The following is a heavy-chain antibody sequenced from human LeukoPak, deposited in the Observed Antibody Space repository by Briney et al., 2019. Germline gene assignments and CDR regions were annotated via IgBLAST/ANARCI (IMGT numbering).Heavy chain of an antibody. D-gene: IGHD6-6*01. CDR3: AKWKYSNSGIDDY. Sequence: GGSLRLSCAASGFTFSSSAMSWVRQVPGKGLEWVSVISGSGDNTYYADSVKGRFTISRDNSKNMLYLQMNSLRAEDTAVYYCAKWKYSNSGIDDYWGQGTLVTVSS. V-gene: IGHV3-23*01. CDR1: GFTFSSSA. J-gene: IGHJ4*02. CDR2: ISGSGDNT.